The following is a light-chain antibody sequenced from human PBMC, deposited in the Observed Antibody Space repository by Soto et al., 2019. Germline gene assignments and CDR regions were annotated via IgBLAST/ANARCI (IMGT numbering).Light chain of an antibody. CDR2: AAF. CDR3: QKYNSVPH. CDR1: QGISNY. J-gene: IGKJ3*01. V-gene: IGKV1-27*01. Sequence: DIQMTQSPSSLSASVGDRVTITCRASQGISNYLAWYQQRPGKVPKLLIYAAFVLQSGVPSRFSGSGSGTDFTLTISSLQPEEVATYYCQKYNSVPHFGPGTKVEIK.